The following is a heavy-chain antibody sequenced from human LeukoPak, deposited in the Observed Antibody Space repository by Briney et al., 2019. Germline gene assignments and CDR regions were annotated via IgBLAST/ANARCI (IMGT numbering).Heavy chain of an antibody. Sequence: GGSLRLSCAASGFTFSSYGMSWVRQAPGKGLEWVAFIWYDGSSRDYADSVKGRFTISRDNSKNTLYLQMNSLRVEDTAVYFCTKGYSGTYYDNWGQGTLVTVSS. D-gene: IGHD1-26*01. CDR1: GFTFSSYG. J-gene: IGHJ4*02. CDR3: TKGYSGTYYDN. CDR2: IWYDGSSR. V-gene: IGHV3-30*02.